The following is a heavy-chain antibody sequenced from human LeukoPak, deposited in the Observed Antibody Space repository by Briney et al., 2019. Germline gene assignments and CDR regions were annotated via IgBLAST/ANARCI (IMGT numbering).Heavy chain of an antibody. J-gene: IGHJ4*02. D-gene: IGHD1-26*01. CDR3: AREEVGATFFDY. CDR1: GFTVSSNY. Sequence: PGGSLRLSCAASGFTVSSNYMSWVRQAPGKGLEWVSVIYSGGSTYYADSVKGRFTISRDNSKNTLYLQMNSLRAEDAAVYYCAREEVGATFFDYWGQGTLVTVSS. CDR2: IYSGGST. V-gene: IGHV3-53*01.